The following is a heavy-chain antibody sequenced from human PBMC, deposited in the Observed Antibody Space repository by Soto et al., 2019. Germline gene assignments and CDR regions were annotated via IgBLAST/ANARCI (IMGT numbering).Heavy chain of an antibody. CDR2: IIPIFGTA. D-gene: IGHD6-13*01. CDR3: ARDYVAAAGRWFDP. Sequence: SVKVSCKASGGTFSSYAISWLRQSPGQGLEWMGGIIPIFGTANYAQKFQGRVTITADESTSTAYMELSSLRSEDTAVYYCARDYVAAAGRWFDPWGQGTLVTVSS. V-gene: IGHV1-69*13. J-gene: IGHJ5*02. CDR1: GGTFSSYA.